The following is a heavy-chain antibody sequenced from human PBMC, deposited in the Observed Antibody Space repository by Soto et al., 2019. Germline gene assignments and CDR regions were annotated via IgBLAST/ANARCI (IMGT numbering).Heavy chain of an antibody. CDR3: ARGLAARGSYGLDV. CDR2: VYHNGIT. J-gene: IGHJ6*02. V-gene: IGHV4-30-2*01. CDR1: GASISRGGSS. D-gene: IGHD3-10*01. Sequence: LSLSCAISGASISRGGSSWSWIRQAPGTGLEWIGYVYHNGITNYNPSLKSRVTISVDKSQNQFSLSLNSVTAADTAVYYCARGLAARGSYGLDVWGQGTTVTVSS.